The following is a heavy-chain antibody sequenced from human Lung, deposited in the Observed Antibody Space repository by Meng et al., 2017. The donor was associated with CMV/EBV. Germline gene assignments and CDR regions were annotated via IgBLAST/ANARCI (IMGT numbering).Heavy chain of an antibody. J-gene: IGHJ4*02. CDR3: ARQAYGEAAQDY. Sequence: CERSGYSFSPYWIGWVRPMPGTGLGWMGIIYPGDSDTRYNPSFQGQVTISADKSITTVYLQWISLKASDTATYYCARQAYGEAAQDYWGQGTLVTVSS. CDR1: GYSFSPYW. CDR2: IYPGDSDT. V-gene: IGHV5-51*01. D-gene: IGHD2-15*01.